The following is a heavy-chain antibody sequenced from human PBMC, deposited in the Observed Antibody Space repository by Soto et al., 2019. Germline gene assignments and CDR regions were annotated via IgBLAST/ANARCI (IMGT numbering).Heavy chain of an antibody. CDR2: ISSNSRIT. V-gene: IGHV3-48*02. J-gene: IGHJ4*02. D-gene: IGHD1-26*01. CDR1: GFTFSSYS. CDR3: ARDFAWAFDY. Sequence: EVQLVESGGGLVQPGGSLRLSCVASGFTFSSYSMNWVRQAPGKGLEWVSYISSNSRITHYADSVKGRFTISRDNAKNSLYLQMNSLRDEDTAVYYCARDFAWAFDYWGQGTLLTVSP.